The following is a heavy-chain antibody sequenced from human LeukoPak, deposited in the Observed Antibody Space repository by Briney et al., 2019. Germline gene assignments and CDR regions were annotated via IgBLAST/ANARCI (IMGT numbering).Heavy chain of an antibody. J-gene: IGHJ4*02. Sequence: SETLSLTCAVYGGSFSGYYWSWIRQPPGKGLEWIGEINHSGSTNYNPSLKSRVTISVDTSKNQFSLKLSSVTAADTAVYYCARSAPGYYYDSSGYFFDYWGQGTLVTVSS. CDR3: ARSAPGYYYDSSGYFFDY. D-gene: IGHD3-22*01. CDR2: INHSGST. CDR1: GGSFSGYY. V-gene: IGHV4-34*01.